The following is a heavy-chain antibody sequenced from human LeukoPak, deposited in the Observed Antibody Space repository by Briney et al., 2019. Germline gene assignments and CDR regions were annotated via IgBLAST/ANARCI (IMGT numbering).Heavy chain of an antibody. V-gene: IGHV1-24*01. D-gene: IGHD3-10*01. Sequence: GASVKVSCKVSGYTLTELSMHWVRQAPRKGLEWMGGFDPEDGETIYAQKFQGRVTMTEDTSTGTAYMELSSLRSEDTAVYYCATTLRRGVLPFDYWGQGTLVTVSS. CDR3: ATTLRRGVLPFDY. J-gene: IGHJ4*02. CDR2: FDPEDGET. CDR1: GYTLTELS.